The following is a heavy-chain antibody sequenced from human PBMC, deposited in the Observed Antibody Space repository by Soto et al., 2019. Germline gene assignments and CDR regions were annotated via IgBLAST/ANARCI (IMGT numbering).Heavy chain of an antibody. V-gene: IGHV5-51*01. Sequence: GESLKISCKGSGYSFTSYWIGWVRQMPGKGLEWMGIIYPGDSDTRYSPSLQGQVTISADTSISTAYLQWTSLKASDTAMYYCARSRRGAYSSGWYSPSGYYNYGIDVWGQGTKVTVSS. CDR3: ARSRRGAYSSGWYSPSGYYNYGIDV. D-gene: IGHD6-19*01. J-gene: IGHJ6*02. CDR2: IYPGDSDT. CDR1: GYSFTSYW.